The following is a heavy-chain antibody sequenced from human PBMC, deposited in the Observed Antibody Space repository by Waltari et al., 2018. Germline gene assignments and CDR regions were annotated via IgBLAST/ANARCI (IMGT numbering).Heavy chain of an antibody. Sequence: VQLQESGPGLVTPSETLSLTCPVSGGSISSYYWRWIREPPGKGLEWIGYIYYSGSTNYNPSLKSRVTISVDTSKNQFSLKLSSVTAADTAVYYCARAPSIAARPDAFDIWGQGTMVTVSS. CDR1: GGSISSYY. CDR3: ARAPSIAARPDAFDI. J-gene: IGHJ3*02. D-gene: IGHD6-6*01. V-gene: IGHV4-59*01. CDR2: IYYSGST.